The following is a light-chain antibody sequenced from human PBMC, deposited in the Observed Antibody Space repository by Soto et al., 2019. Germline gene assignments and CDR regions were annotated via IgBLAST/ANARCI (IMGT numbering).Light chain of an antibody. CDR1: QIISSW. CDR2: KAS. J-gene: IGKJ1*01. Sequence: DIQMTQSRSTLSSSLGDRVTITCRASQIISSWLAWYQQKPGKAPKLLIYKASSLESGVPSRFSGSGSGTELTLTISRLNPDDFANYYCPQYGGMWTFGQGNKVDIK. CDR3: PQYGGMWT. V-gene: IGKV1-5*03.